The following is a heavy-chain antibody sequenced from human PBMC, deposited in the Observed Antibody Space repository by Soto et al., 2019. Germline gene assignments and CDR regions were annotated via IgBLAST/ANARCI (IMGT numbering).Heavy chain of an antibody. V-gene: IGHV3-33*07. CDR2: IWHDGSNT. D-gene: IGHD3-22*01. CDR1: GVAFSEYA. Sequence: GGSLRLSCAASGVAFSEYAMNWVRQAPGKGLEWVAVIWHDGSNTYYAASVKGRFTSSRDNSKNTLWLQMSRLRGDETAVYYCAREGYYCHSSGYYSREYFPHVAQGTSVAVSS. J-gene: IGHJ1*01. CDR3: AREGYYCHSSGYYSREYFPH.